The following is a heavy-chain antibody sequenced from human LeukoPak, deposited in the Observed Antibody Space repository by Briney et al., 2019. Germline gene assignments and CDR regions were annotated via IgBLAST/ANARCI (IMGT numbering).Heavy chain of an antibody. J-gene: IGHJ4*02. CDR3: ARENYYDSRGHLDY. CDR1: GGSISSYY. Sequence: SETLSLTCTVSGGSISSYYWSWIRQPPGKGLEWIGYIYYSGSTNYNPSLKSRVTISVDTSKNQFSLKLSSVTAADTAVYYCARENYYDSRGHLDYWGQGTLVTVSS. D-gene: IGHD3-22*01. V-gene: IGHV4-59*01. CDR2: IYYSGST.